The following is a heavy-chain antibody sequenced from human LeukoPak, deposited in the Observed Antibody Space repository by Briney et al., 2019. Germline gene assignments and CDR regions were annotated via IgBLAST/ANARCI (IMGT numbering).Heavy chain of an antibody. CDR2: ISNDGSDK. CDR1: GFAFSDYG. V-gene: IGHV3-30*03. J-gene: IGHJ2*01. Sequence: PGTSLRLSCAASGFAFSDYGMHWVRQAPGKGLEWVAVISNDGSDKYYADSVKGRFTISRDNSKSTLYLQMNRLRTEDTAVYYCARRWYFDLWGRGTLVTVSS. CDR3: ARRWYFDL.